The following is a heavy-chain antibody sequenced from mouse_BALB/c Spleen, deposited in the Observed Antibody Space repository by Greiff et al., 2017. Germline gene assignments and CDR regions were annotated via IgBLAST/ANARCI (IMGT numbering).Heavy chain of an antibody. V-gene: IGHV5-12-2*01. Sequence: EVQVVESGGGLVQPGGSLKLSCAASGFTFSSYTMSWVRQTPEKRLEWVAYISNGGGSTYYPDTVKGRFTISRDNANNTLYLQMSSLKSEDTAMYYCARQYGSNYGAMDYWGQGTSVTVSS. CDR1: GFTFSSYT. CDR2: ISNGGGST. J-gene: IGHJ4*01. CDR3: ARQYGSNYGAMDY. D-gene: IGHD1-1*01.